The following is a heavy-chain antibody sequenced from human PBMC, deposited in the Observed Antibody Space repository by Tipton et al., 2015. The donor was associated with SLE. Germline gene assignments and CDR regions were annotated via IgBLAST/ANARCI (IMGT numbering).Heavy chain of an antibody. V-gene: IGHV4-61*10. CDR2: IYFSGSA. J-gene: IGHJ4*02. CDR1: GGSVSTTTYF. CDR3: ARGSCSGGVCYIDY. D-gene: IGHD2-8*02. Sequence: TLSLTCTVSGGSVSTTTYFWNWIRQPAGKGLEWIGYIYFSGSANYNPSLKSRVTISLDTSKNQFSLKLSSVTAADTAVYYCARGSCSGGVCYIDYWGQGTLVTVSS.